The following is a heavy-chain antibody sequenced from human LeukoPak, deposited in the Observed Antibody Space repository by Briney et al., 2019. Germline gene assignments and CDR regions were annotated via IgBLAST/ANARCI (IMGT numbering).Heavy chain of an antibody. Sequence: GGSLRLSRAASGFTFSSYSMTWVRQAPGKGLEWVSSISSSSSYIYYADSVKGRFTISRDNAKNSLYLQMNSLRAEDTAVYYCARRNGDYVLDYWGQGTLVTVSS. D-gene: IGHD4-17*01. CDR3: ARRNGDYVLDY. J-gene: IGHJ4*02. CDR1: GFTFSSYS. CDR2: ISSSSSYI. V-gene: IGHV3-21*01.